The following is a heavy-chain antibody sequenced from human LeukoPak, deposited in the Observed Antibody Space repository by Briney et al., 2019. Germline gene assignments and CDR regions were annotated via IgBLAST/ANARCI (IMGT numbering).Heavy chain of an antibody. CDR1: GYTFTSYG. V-gene: IGHV1-18*01. J-gene: IGHJ4*02. Sequence: ASVKVSCKASGYTFTSYGISWVRQAPGQGLEWMGWISAYNGNTNYAQKLQGRVTMTTDTSTSTAYMELRSLRSDDTAVYYCARGRISARSGTYYFDYWGQGTLVTVSS. CDR2: ISAYNGNT. D-gene: IGHD3-10*01. CDR3: ARGRISARSGTYYFDY.